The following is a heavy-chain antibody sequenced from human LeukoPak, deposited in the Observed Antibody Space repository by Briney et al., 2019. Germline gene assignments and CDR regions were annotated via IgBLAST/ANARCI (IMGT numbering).Heavy chain of an antibody. CDR1: GDSISGYY. J-gene: IGHJ4*02. Sequence: SETLSLTCSVSGDSISGYYWSWIRQPPGKGLEWIGYIFYTGSTNSNPSLKSRVTISVDTSKNQFSLKLSSVTAADTAVYYCARGERLGLDYWGQGTLVTASS. V-gene: IGHV4-59*01. D-gene: IGHD3-9*01. CDR3: ARGERLGLDY. CDR2: IFYTGST.